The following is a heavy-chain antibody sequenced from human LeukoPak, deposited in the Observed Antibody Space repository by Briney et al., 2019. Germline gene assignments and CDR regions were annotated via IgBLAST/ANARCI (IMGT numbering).Heavy chain of an antibody. V-gene: IGHV3-9*01. D-gene: IGHD3-16*01. CDR3: AKDLGGDYYYYMDV. CDR2: ISWNSGSI. Sequence: GGSLRLSCAASGFTFDDYAMRWVRQAPGKGLEWVSGISWNSGSIGYADSVKGRLTISRDNAKNSLYLQMNSLRAEDTALYYCAKDLGGDYYYYMDVWGKGTTVTVSS. CDR1: GFTFDDYA. J-gene: IGHJ6*03.